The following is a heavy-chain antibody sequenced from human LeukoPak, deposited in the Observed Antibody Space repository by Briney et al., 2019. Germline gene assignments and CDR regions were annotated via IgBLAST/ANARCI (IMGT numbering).Heavy chain of an antibody. V-gene: IGHV1-3*01. CDR3: ARGLKQQLVLIFGY. D-gene: IGHD6-13*01. Sequence: ASVKVSCKASGGTFISYAMHWVRQAPGQRLKWMGWINAGNGNTKYSQKFQGRVTITRDTSASTAYMELSSLRSEDTAVYYCARGLKQQLVLIFGYWGQGTLVTVSS. CDR2: INAGNGNT. CDR1: GGTFISYA. J-gene: IGHJ4*02.